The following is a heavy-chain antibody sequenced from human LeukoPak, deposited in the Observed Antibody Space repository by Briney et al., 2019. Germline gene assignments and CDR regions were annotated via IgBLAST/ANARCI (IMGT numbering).Heavy chain of an antibody. CDR1: GYTFTSYD. V-gene: IGHV1-8*01. CDR3: AMGPLYCSGGSCYVDY. D-gene: IGHD2-15*01. CDR2: MNPNSGNT. J-gene: IGHJ4*02. Sequence: ASVKVSCKASGYTFTSYDINWVRQATGQGLEWMGWMNPNSGNTGYAQKFQGRVTMTRNTSISTAYMELSSLRSEDTAVYYCAMGPLYCSGGSCYVDYWGQGTLVTVSS.